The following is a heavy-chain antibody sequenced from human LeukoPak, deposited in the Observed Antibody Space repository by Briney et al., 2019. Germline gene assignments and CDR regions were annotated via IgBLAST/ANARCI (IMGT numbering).Heavy chain of an antibody. CDR1: GGSISSGGYY. CDR3: ARTGRKYIAEVSKYYYYYMDV. CDR2: IYHNGDT. J-gene: IGHJ6*03. V-gene: IGHV4-30-2*01. Sequence: PSETLSLTCTVSGGSISSGGYYWSWIWQPPGKGLEWIGYIYHNGDTYYNPSLKGRVTISVDRSKNQFSLNLSSVTAADTAVYYCARTGRKYIAEVSKYYYYYMDVWGKGTTVTVSS. D-gene: IGHD2-8*02.